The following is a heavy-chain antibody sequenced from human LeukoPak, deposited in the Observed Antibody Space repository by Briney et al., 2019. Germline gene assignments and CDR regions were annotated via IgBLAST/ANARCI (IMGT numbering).Heavy chain of an antibody. D-gene: IGHD6-19*01. Sequence: GGSLRLSCAASGFTFSNYGMSWVRQAPGKGLEWVSTFSVRSGASTYYADSVKGRFSISRDNSKNTVYLQMNNMRVDDTAVYYCARVAGWHWFDPWGQGTLVTVSS. CDR2: FSVRSGAST. CDR3: ARVAGWHWFDP. CDR1: GFTFSNYG. J-gene: IGHJ5*02. V-gene: IGHV3-23*01.